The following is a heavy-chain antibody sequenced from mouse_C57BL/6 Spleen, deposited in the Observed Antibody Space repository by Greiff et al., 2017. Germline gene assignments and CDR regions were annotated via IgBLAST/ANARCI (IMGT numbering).Heavy chain of an antibody. CDR1: GYAFSSYW. Sequence: QVQLQQSGAELVKPGASVKISCKASGYAFSSYWMNWVKQRPGKGLEWIGQIYPGDGDTNYNGKFKGKATLTADKSSSTAYMQLSSLTSEDSAVYFCARRTVAEDYAMDYWGQGTSVTVSS. CDR2: IYPGDGDT. D-gene: IGHD1-1*01. J-gene: IGHJ4*01. V-gene: IGHV1-80*01. CDR3: ARRTVAEDYAMDY.